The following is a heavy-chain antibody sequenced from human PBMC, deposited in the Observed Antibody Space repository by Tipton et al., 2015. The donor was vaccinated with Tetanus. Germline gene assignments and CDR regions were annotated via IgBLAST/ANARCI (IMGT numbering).Heavy chain of an antibody. CDR1: GHNSRSYW. Sequence: VQLVQSGAELKRPGESLKISCKVSGHNSRSYWASWVRQMPGKGLEWMGIIYPGDSEATYNPSFQGQVTISADKSISTAYLQWTSLKPSDTAIYFCARLPKHYSASGSTWGQGTLVTVSS. V-gene: IGHV5-51*01. D-gene: IGHD3-10*01. CDR2: IYPGDSEA. CDR3: ARLPKHYSASGST. J-gene: IGHJ5*02.